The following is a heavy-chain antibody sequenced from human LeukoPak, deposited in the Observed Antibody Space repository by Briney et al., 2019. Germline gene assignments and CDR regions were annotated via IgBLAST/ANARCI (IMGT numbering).Heavy chain of an antibody. Sequence: ASVKVSCKASGYTFTDYFMHWARQAPGQGLEWMGWINPNSGGTHYAQKFQGRVTMTRDASISTAYMELSRLRSDDTAVYYCARDPGYSSPRGDYWGQGTLVTVSS. CDR2: INPNSGGT. D-gene: IGHD5-18*01. CDR3: ARDPGYSSPRGDY. V-gene: IGHV1-2*02. J-gene: IGHJ4*02. CDR1: GYTFTDYF.